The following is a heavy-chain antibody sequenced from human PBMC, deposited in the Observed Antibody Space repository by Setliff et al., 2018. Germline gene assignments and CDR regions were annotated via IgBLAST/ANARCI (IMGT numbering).Heavy chain of an antibody. J-gene: IGHJ4*02. CDR3: ARVGGSGGNY. D-gene: IGHD3-16*01. Sequence: GASVKVSCKASGYTFTSYAMHWVRQAPGQRLEWMGIINPSGGSTSYAQKFQGRVTITADESTSTAYMELSSLRSEDTAVYYCARVGGSGGNYGGQGTLVTVSS. V-gene: IGHV1-46*01. CDR1: GYTFTSYA. CDR2: INPSGGST.